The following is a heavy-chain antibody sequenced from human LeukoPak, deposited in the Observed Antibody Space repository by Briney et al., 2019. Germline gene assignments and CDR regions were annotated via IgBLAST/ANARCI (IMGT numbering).Heavy chain of an antibody. V-gene: IGHV4-4*07. J-gene: IGHJ4*02. CDR1: GGSISSYY. CDR3: ARDVSYYGSGSYNY. D-gene: IGHD3-10*01. Sequence: SETLSLTCTVSGGSISSYYWSWIRQPAGKGLEWIGRIYTSGSTNYNPSLKSRVTMSVDTSKNQFSLKLSSVTAADTAVYYCARDVSYYGSGSYNYWGQETLVTVSS. CDR2: IYTSGST.